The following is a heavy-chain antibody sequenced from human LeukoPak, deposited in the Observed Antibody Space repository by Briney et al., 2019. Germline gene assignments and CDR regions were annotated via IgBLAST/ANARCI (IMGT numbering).Heavy chain of an antibody. CDR2: ISAYNGNT. CDR3: ARLQGGLLWFGEFSTNNWFDP. V-gene: IGHV1-18*01. CDR1: GYTFTSYG. J-gene: IGHJ5*02. D-gene: IGHD3-10*01. Sequence: ASVKVSCKASGYTFTSYGISWVRQAPGQGLEWMGWISAYNGNTNYAQKLQGRVTMTTDTSTSTAYMELRSLRSDDTAVYYCARLQGGLLWFGEFSTNNWFDPWGQGTLVTVSS.